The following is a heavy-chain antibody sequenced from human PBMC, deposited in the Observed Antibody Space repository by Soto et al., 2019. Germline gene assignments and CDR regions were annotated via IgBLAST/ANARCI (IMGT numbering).Heavy chain of an antibody. CDR3: ARLWVSGGRWLQFRYFDY. V-gene: IGHV4-39*01. Sequence: PSETLSLTCTVSGGSISSSSYYWGWIRQPPGKGLEWIGSIYYSGSTYYNPSLKSRVTISVDTSKNQFSLKLSSVTAADTAVYYCARLWVSGGRWLQFRYFDYWGQGTLVTVSS. D-gene: IGHD5-12*01. CDR2: IYYSGST. J-gene: IGHJ4*02. CDR1: GGSISSSSYY.